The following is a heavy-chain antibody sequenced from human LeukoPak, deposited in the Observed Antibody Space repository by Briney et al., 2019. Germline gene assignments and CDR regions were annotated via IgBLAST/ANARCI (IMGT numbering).Heavy chain of an antibody. CDR3: ARGTYYYGSGRQYYFDY. V-gene: IGHV4-59*12. CDR1: GGSISSYY. J-gene: IGHJ4*02. D-gene: IGHD3-10*01. Sequence: PSETLSLTCAVSGGSISSYYWNWMRQSPGKGLEWIGYIYHSGSTNYNPSLKSRVTMSVDTSKNQFSLKLSSVTAADTAVYYCARGTYYYGSGRQYYFDYWGQGTLVTVSS. CDR2: IYHSGST.